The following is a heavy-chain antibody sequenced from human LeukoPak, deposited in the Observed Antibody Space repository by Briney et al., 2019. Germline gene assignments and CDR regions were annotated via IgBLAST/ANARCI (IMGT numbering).Heavy chain of an antibody. CDR2: IYYSGST. J-gene: IGHJ2*01. D-gene: IGHD4-17*01. V-gene: IGHV4-59*08. Sequence: PSETLSLTCTVSGGSTSSYYWSWIRQPPGKGLEWIGYIYYSGSTNYNPSLKSRVTISVDTSKNQFSLKLSSVTAADTAVYYCARHNMDYGWYFDLWGRGTLVTVSS. CDR3: ARHNMDYGWYFDL. CDR1: GGSTSSYY.